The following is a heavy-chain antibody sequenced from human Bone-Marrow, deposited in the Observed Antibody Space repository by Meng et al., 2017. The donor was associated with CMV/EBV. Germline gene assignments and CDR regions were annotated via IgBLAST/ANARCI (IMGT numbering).Heavy chain of an antibody. J-gene: IGHJ4*02. CDR3: ASGNDSSGYYSRTRTSPPSH. CDR1: GYTFTGYY. CDR2: INPNSGGT. Sequence: ASVKVSCKASGYTFTGYYMHWVRQAPGQGLEWMGWINPNSGGTNYAQKFLGRVTMTRDTSISTAYMELSRLRSDDTAVYHCASGNDSSGYYSRTRTSPPSHWGQGTLVTVAS. V-gene: IGHV1-2*02. D-gene: IGHD3-22*01.